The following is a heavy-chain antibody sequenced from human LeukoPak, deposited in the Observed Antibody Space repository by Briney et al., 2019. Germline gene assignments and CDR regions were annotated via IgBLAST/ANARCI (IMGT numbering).Heavy chain of an antibody. J-gene: IGHJ4*02. CDR3: AREVRAFDY. CDR1: GYTFSTYA. CDR2: INTNTGNP. V-gene: IGHV7-4-1*02. Sequence: ASVKVSCKASGYTFSTYAINWVRQAPGQGLEWMGWINTNTGNPTYAQGFTGRFVFSLDTSVGTAYLQISSLKAEDTAVYYCAREVRAFDYWGQGTLVTVSS. D-gene: IGHD4-11*01.